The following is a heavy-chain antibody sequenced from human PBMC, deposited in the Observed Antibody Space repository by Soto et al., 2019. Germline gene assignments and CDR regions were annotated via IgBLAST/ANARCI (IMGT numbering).Heavy chain of an antibody. Sequence: QVQLVESGGGVVQPGRSLRLSCAASGFTFSSYGMHWVRQAPGKGLEWVAVIWYDGSNKYYADSVKGRFTISRDNSKNKLYLQMNSLRAEDTAVYYCARGPGSPEAYYYDSSGYYYFDYWGQGTLVTVSS. J-gene: IGHJ4*02. V-gene: IGHV3-33*01. CDR1: GFTFSSYG. CDR3: ARGPGSPEAYYYDSSGYYYFDY. D-gene: IGHD3-22*01. CDR2: IWYDGSNK.